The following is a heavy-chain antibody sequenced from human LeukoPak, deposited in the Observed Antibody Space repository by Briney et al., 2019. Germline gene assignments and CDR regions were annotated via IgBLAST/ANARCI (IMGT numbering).Heavy chain of an antibody. CDR2: SSDSGGT. V-gene: IGHV4-34*01. CDR3: AKNGQSGFSFDP. Sequence: SETLSLTCTVSGGSISSYYWSWIRQSPGKGLEWIGESSDSGGTKFNPSLKSRVTISADTSKNQFSLKLNSVTAADTAVYHCAKNGQSGFSFDPWGQGTLVTVSS. D-gene: IGHD5-12*01. CDR1: GGSISSYY. J-gene: IGHJ5*02.